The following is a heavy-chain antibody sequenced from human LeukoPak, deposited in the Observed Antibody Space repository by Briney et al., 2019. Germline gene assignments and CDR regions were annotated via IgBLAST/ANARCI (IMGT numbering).Heavy chain of an antibody. J-gene: IGHJ4*02. CDR3: ARMGSVGPYYFDY. CDR2: ISGSGGSP. V-gene: IGHV3-23*01. D-gene: IGHD1-26*01. Sequence: GGSLRLSCAASGFTFSSNGMSWVRQAPGRGLEWVSVISGSGGSPDYTDSVKGRFTISRDNSKNTLYLQMNSLRAEDTAVYYCARMGSVGPYYFDYWGQGTLVTVSS. CDR1: GFTFSSNG.